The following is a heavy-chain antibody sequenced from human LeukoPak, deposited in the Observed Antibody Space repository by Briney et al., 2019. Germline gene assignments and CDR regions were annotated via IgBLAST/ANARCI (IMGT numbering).Heavy chain of an antibody. CDR1: GFTFSSYA. D-gene: IGHD5-18*01. Sequence: GGSLRLSCAASGFTFSSYAMGWVRQAPGKGLEWVSAISGSGGSTYYADSVKGRFTISRDNSKNTLYLQMNSLRAEDTAVYYRVRRGFRYGSPFDYWGQGTLVTVSS. J-gene: IGHJ4*02. CDR3: VRRGFRYGSPFDY. CDR2: ISGSGGST. V-gene: IGHV3-23*01.